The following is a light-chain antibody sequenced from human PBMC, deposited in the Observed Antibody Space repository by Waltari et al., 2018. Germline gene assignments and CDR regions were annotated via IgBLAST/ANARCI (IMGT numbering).Light chain of an antibody. CDR1: SSDIGSYDL. CDR3: CSYAGSRIHVV. Sequence: SALTQPASVSGSPGQSITISCTGTSSDIGSYDLVSWYQQHPGKAPKLIIYEGTKRPSGVSNRFSGSKSGNTASLTISGLQAEDEADYHCCSYAGSRIHVVFGGGTKLAVL. J-gene: IGLJ2*01. V-gene: IGLV2-23*01. CDR2: EGT.